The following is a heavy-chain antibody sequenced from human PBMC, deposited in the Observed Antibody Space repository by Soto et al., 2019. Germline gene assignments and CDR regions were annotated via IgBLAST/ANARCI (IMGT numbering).Heavy chain of an antibody. CDR1: GGSISSGDYY. CDR3: ARAMVEDYYDSSGPLDV. CDR2: IYYSGST. D-gene: IGHD3-22*01. J-gene: IGHJ6*02. V-gene: IGHV4-30-4*01. Sequence: QVQLQESGPGLVKPSQTLSLTCTVSGGSISSGDYYWSWIRQPPGKGLEWIGYIYYSGSTYYNPSLKSQVTISVDTSNNQFSLKLSSVTAADTAVYYCARAMVEDYYDSSGPLDVWGQGTTVTVSS.